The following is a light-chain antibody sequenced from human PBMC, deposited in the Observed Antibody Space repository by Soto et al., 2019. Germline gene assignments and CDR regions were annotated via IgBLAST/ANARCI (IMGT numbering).Light chain of an antibody. CDR2: DVS. CDR3: SSYTNKRNYV. J-gene: IGLJ1*01. V-gene: IGLV2-14*01. CDR1: SSDVGDYNY. Sequence: QSALTQPASVSGSPGQSITISCTGTSSDVGDYNYVSWYQQHPGKAPKLMIYDVSNRPSGVSNRFSGSKSGNTASLTISGLQAEEGVVFYCSSYTNKRNYVFETGTRVTV.